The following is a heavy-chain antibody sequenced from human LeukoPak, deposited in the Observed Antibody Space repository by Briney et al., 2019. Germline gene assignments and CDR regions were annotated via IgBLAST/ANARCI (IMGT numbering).Heavy chain of an antibody. D-gene: IGHD3-3*01. Sequence: GASVKVSCKASGYTFTGYYMHWVRQAPGQGLEWTGWINPNSGGTNYAQKFQGRVTMTRDTSISTAYMELSRLRSDDTAVYYCAIDFWSGYGMDVWGQGTTVTVSS. V-gene: IGHV1-2*02. CDR3: AIDFWSGYGMDV. CDR2: INPNSGGT. J-gene: IGHJ6*02. CDR1: GYTFTGYY.